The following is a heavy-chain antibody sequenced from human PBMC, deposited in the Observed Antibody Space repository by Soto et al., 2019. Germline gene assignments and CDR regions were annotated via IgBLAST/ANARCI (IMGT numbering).Heavy chain of an antibody. CDR3: ARRDEYSSSSAVGGYYYGMDV. Sequence: GESLKISCKGSGYSFLNYWIGWVRQMPGKDLEWIGIIYPDDSETRYSPSFQGRVTISVDKSISTAYLQWSSLKASDTAMYYCARRDEYSSSSAVGGYYYGMDVWGQGTTVTVSS. CDR2: IYPDDSET. V-gene: IGHV5-51*01. D-gene: IGHD6-6*01. CDR1: GYSFLNYW. J-gene: IGHJ6*02.